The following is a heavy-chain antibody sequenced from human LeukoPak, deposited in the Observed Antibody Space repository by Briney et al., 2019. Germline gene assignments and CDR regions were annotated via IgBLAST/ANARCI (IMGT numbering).Heavy chain of an antibody. CDR3: ARDMSGTYSFDY. J-gene: IGHJ4*02. CDR1: GFTLFWHV. Sequence: GGSLRLSCSASGFTLFWHVMHWVRQAPGKPLEYVSFIHHNGDITSYADSVRGRFTVSRDNSKNTLFLDLTSLRTDNTAVYYCARDMSGTYSFDYWGQGTLVTVSS. V-gene: IGHV3-64D*06. D-gene: IGHD1-26*01. CDR2: IHHNGDIT.